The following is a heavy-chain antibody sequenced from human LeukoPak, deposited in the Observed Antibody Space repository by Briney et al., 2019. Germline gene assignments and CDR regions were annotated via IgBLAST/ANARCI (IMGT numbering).Heavy chain of an antibody. D-gene: IGHD3-10*01. CDR3: ARRGPTKGYYYYMDV. V-gene: IGHV4-59*01. CDR2: IYYSGST. Sequence: SETLSLTCTVSGGSISSYYWSWIRQPPGKGLEWIGYIYYSGSTNYNPSLKSRVTISVDTSKNQFSLKLSSVTAADTAVYYCARRGPTKGYYYYMDVWGKGTTVTISS. CDR1: GGSISSYY. J-gene: IGHJ6*03.